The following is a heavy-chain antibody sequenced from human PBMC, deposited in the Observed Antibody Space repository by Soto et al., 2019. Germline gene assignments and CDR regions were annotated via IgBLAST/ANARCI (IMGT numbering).Heavy chain of an antibody. CDR1: GFAFNTYS. CDR3: AKVSPMGYFFDF. Sequence: GGSLEISCAASGFAFNTYSMHWVRQAPGRGLEWVAVISYDGSNKFYADSVKGRFTISRDNSKNTLYLEMNSLRGEDTAVYYCAKVSPMGYFFDFWGQGTLVTVSS. CDR2: ISYDGSNK. J-gene: IGHJ4*02. V-gene: IGHV3-30-3*01.